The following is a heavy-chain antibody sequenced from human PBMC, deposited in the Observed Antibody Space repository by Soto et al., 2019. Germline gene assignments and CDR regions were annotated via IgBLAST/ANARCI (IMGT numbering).Heavy chain of an antibody. Sequence: PGESLKISGKGSGYSFTSYWIGWVRQMPGKGLEWMGIIYPGDSDTRYSPSFQGQVTISADKSISTAYLQWSSLKASDTAMYYCARVPAELYDILTGYPYYFDYWGQGTLVTVS. D-gene: IGHD3-9*01. CDR1: GYSFTSYW. CDR2: IYPGDSDT. V-gene: IGHV5-51*01. CDR3: ARVPAELYDILTGYPYYFDY. J-gene: IGHJ4*02.